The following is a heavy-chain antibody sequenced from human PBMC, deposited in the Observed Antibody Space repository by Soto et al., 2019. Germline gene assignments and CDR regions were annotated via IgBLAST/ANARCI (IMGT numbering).Heavy chain of an antibody. Sequence: QVQLQESGPGLVKPSETLSLTCTVSGGSISSYYWSWIRQPAGKGLEWIGRIYTSGSTNYNPSLKRRATMSVDTSKNQFSLTLSPVTAADTAVYYCARGVHYYGSGSHFDYWGQGTLVPVSS. CDR3: ARGVHYYGSGSHFDY. V-gene: IGHV4-4*07. CDR1: GGSISSYY. D-gene: IGHD3-10*01. CDR2: IYTSGST. J-gene: IGHJ4*02.